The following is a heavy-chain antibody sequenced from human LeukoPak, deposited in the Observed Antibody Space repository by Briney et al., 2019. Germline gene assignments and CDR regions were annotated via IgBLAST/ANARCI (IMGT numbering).Heavy chain of an antibody. D-gene: IGHD4-23*01. CDR2: ISSSSSYI. Sequence: GSLRLSCAASGFTFSSYSMNWVRQAPGKGLEWVSSISSSSSYIYYADSVKGRFTISRDNAKNSLYQQMNSLRAEDTAVYYCARDQRGNDAFDIWGQGTMVTVSS. J-gene: IGHJ3*02. V-gene: IGHV3-21*01. CDR3: ARDQRGNDAFDI. CDR1: GFTFSSYS.